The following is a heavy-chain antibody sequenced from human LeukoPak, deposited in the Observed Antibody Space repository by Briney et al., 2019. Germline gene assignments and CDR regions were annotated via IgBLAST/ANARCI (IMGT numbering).Heavy chain of an antibody. CDR2: TYYRPKWYS. CDR3: AGPRDYGGNQYYFDY. V-gene: IGHV6-1*01. D-gene: IGHD4-23*01. CDR1: GDSVSSNSAA. Sequence: SQTLSLTCAISGDSVSSNSAAWNWIRQSPSRGLEWLGRTYYRPKWYSDYAVSVKSRITINPDTSKNQFSLQLNSVTPEDTAVYYCAGPRDYGGNQYYFDYWGQGTLVTVSS. J-gene: IGHJ4*02.